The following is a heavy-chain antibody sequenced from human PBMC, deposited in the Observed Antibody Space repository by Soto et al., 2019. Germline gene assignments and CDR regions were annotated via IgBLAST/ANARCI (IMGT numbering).Heavy chain of an antibody. Sequence: QLQLQESGPGLVKPSETLSLTCTVSGGSISSSSYYWGWIRQPPGKGLEGIGSIYYSGSTYYNPSLKSRVSVSVETSKNQFTLKPSSGTAAYTAVYYCARIQLVPHREYYFDSWGQGTLVTVSS. J-gene: IGHJ4*02. CDR2: IYYSGST. CDR1: GGSISSSSYY. CDR3: ARIQLVPHREYYFDS. D-gene: IGHD5-18*01. V-gene: IGHV4-39*01.